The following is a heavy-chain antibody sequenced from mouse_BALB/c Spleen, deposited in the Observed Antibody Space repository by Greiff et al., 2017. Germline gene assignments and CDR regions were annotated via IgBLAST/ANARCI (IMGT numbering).Heavy chain of an antibody. D-gene: IGHD1-1*01. CDR2: IWAGGST. J-gene: IGHJ3*01. CDR3: ARERGITPWFAY. V-gene: IGHV2-9*02. CDR1: GFSLTSYG. Sequence: VKVEESGPGLVAPSQSLSITCTVSGFSLTSYGVHWVRQPPGKGLEWLGVIWAGGSTNYNSALMSRLSISKDNSKSQVFLKMNSLQTDDTAMYYCARERGITPWFAYWGQGTLVTVSA.